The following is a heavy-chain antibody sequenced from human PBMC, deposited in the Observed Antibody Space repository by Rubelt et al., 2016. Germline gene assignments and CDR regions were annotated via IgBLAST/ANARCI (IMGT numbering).Heavy chain of an antibody. D-gene: IGHD2-15*01. CDR1: AGSISSYY. Sequence: QVQLQESGPGLVKPSETLSLTCTVSAGSISSYYWSWIRQPPGKGLEWIGYIYHSGSTNSNPSLKSRVTISVDTSKNQFSLKLSSVTAADTAVYYCARGSVVAATLDWFDPWGQGTLVTVSS. V-gene: IGHV4-59*12. CDR3: ARGSVVAATLDWFDP. J-gene: IGHJ5*02. CDR2: IYHSGST.